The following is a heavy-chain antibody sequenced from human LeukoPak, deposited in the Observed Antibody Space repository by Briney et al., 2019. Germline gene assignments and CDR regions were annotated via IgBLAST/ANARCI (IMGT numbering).Heavy chain of an antibody. D-gene: IGHD6-6*01. CDR1: GGSISSYY. CDR2: IYYSGST. V-gene: IGHV4-59*12. CDR3: ARARSYSSSSLFDY. Sequence: PSETLSLTCTVSGGSISSYYWSWIRQPPGKGLEWIGYIYYSGSTNYNPSLKSRVTISVDTSKNQFSLKLSSVTAADTAVYYCARARSYSSSSLFDYWGQGTLVTVSS. J-gene: IGHJ4*02.